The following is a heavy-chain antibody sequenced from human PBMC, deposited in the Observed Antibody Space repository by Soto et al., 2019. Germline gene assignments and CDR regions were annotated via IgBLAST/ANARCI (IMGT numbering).Heavy chain of an antibody. CDR3: ARDPLGDRAKYFDY. CDR1: GFTFSSYG. CDR2: IWYDGSNK. Sequence: GWSLRLSCAASGFTFSSYGMHWVRQAPGKGLEWVAVIWYDGSNKYYADSVKGRFTISRDTSKNTLFLQMNSLRAEDTAVYYCARDPLGDRAKYFDYWGQGTLVTVSS. D-gene: IGHD1-26*01. J-gene: IGHJ4*01. V-gene: IGHV3-33*01.